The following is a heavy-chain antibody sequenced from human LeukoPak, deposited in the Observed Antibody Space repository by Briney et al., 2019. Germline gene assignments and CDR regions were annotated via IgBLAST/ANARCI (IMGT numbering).Heavy chain of an antibody. J-gene: IGHJ5*02. D-gene: IGHD6-13*01. CDR3: ARVRQQLVPDWFDP. CDR1: GGSFSGYY. CDR2: INHSGST. V-gene: IGHV4-34*01. Sequence: SETLSLTCAVYGGSFSGYYWSWIRQPPGKGLEWSGEINHSGSTNYNPSLKSRVTISVDTSKNQFSLKLSSVTAADTAVYYCARVRQQLVPDWFDPWGQGTLVTVSP.